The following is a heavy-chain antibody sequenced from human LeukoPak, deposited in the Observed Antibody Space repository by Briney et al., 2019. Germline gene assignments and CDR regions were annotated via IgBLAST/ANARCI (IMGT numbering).Heavy chain of an antibody. CDR1: GFTFSSYS. D-gene: IGHD3-22*01. Sequence: GRSLRLSCAASGFTFSSYSMNWVRQAPGKGLEWVSYISSSSSTIYYADSVKGRFTISRDNSKNTLYLQMNSLRAEDTAVYYCAKGLYDSSGYYYYFDYWGQGTLVTVSS. CDR3: AKGLYDSSGYYYYFDY. V-gene: IGHV3-48*01. J-gene: IGHJ4*02. CDR2: ISSSSSTI.